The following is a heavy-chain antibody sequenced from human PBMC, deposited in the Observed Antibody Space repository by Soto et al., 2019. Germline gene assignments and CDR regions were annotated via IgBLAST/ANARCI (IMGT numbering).Heavy chain of an antibody. CDR2: INDSGST. Sequence: QVQLQQWGAGLLKPSETLSLTCAVYGGSFSGYYWTWIRQPPGTGLEWIGEINDSGSTNYNPSLKRRATLSVDPAKNPFSLKLTSVTAAHTAVSYCARDKITGRFDYWGQGTLVTVSS. D-gene: IGHD2-8*02. CDR3: ARDKITGRFDY. J-gene: IGHJ4*02. V-gene: IGHV4-34*01. CDR1: GGSFSGYY.